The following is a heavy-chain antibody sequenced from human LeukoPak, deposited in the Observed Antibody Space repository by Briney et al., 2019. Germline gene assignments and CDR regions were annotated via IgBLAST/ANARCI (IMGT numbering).Heavy chain of an antibody. CDR3: TRGPEWSRPVGDACDI. Sequence: PGGSLRLSCAASGFIVSSNYMSWVRQAPGKGLEWVSVIYAVGSTYYTDSVKGRFAISRDSSRNTLYLQMNNLRAEDTAVYYCTRGPEWSRPVGDACDIWGQGTMVTVSS. J-gene: IGHJ3*02. CDR1: GFIVSSNY. V-gene: IGHV3-53*01. CDR2: IYAVGST. D-gene: IGHD3-3*01.